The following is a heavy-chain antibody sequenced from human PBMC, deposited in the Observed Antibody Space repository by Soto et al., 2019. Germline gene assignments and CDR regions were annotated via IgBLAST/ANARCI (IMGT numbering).Heavy chain of an antibody. CDR1: DGTINTDV. CDR3: ARRVCTGVTCDPPQDRWLAP. CDR2: IDYTGRT. V-gene: IGHV4-59*08. Sequence: SETLALTCTISDGTINTDVWNWIRQPPGKGLQWIGHIDYTGRTIYNPSLESRVSMSLDTSSNQFSLRLSSVTAADTAVYYCARRVCTGVTCDPPQDRWLAPWGQGTLVTVSS. J-gene: IGHJ5*02. D-gene: IGHD2-8*02.